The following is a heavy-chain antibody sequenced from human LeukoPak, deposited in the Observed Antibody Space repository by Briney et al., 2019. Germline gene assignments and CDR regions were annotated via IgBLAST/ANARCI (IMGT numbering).Heavy chain of an antibody. CDR1: GFTFSNAW. J-gene: IGHJ4*02. D-gene: IGHD4-17*01. CDR2: IKSKTDGGTT. CDR3: ARDDYGDRPIDY. V-gene: IGHV3-15*05. Sequence: GGSLRLSCAASGFTFSNAWMSWVRQAPGKGLEWVGRIKSKTDGGTTDYAAPVKGRFTISRDDSKNTLYLQMNSLRAEDTAVYYCARDDYGDRPIDYWGQGTLVTVSS.